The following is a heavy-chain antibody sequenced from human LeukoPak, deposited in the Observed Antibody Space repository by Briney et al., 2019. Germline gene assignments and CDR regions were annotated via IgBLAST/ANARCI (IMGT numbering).Heavy chain of an antibody. CDR2: IWFDGSNK. V-gene: IGHV3-33*01. CDR3: ARDKDYGDYSSHNWFDP. CDR1: GFTFSSYG. Sequence: GGSLRLSCAASGFTFSSYGMHWVRQAPGKGLEWVAVIWFDGSNKYYADSVKGRFTISRDNSKNTLYLQMNSLRVEDTAMCYCARDKDYGDYSSHNWFDPRGQGTLVTVSS. D-gene: IGHD4-17*01. J-gene: IGHJ5*02.